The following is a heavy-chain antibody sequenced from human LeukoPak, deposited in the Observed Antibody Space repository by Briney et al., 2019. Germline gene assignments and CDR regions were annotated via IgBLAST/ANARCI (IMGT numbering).Heavy chain of an antibody. CDR3: ARGYGEMDTIRGNWFDP. CDR2: IDPSGADT. Sequence: ASVKVSCKASGDTFTNYYIHWVRQAPGQGLEWMGVIDPSGADTSYAQKFQGRVTMTRDTSTRTVYMELSSLRSEDTAVFYCARGYGEMDTIRGNWFDPWGQGTLVTVSS. J-gene: IGHJ5*02. D-gene: IGHD5-24*01. V-gene: IGHV1-46*01. CDR1: GDTFTNYY.